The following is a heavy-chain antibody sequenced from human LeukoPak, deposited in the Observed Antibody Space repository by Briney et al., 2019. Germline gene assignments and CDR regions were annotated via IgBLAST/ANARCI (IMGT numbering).Heavy chain of an antibody. Sequence: ASVKVSCKVSGYTLTELSMHWVRQAPGKGLEWMGGFDPEDGETIYAQKFQGRVTMTEDTSTDTAYMELSSLRSEDTAVYYCATSWRWLQSRGFDYWGQGTLVTASS. D-gene: IGHD5-24*01. CDR1: GYTLTELS. V-gene: IGHV1-24*01. J-gene: IGHJ4*02. CDR2: FDPEDGET. CDR3: ATSWRWLQSRGFDY.